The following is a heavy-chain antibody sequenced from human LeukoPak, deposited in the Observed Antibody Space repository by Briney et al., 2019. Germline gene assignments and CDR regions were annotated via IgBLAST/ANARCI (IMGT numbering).Heavy chain of an antibody. V-gene: IGHV4-39*01. CDR3: ARQGSSGYYYLSSFDY. J-gene: IGHJ4*02. Sequence: SETLSPTCTVSGGSISSSSYYWGWIRQPPGKGLEWIGSIYYSGSTYYNPSLKSRVTISVDTSKNQFSLKLSSVTAADTAVYYCARQGSSGYYYLSSFDYWGQGTLVTVSS. D-gene: IGHD3-22*01. CDR1: GGSISSSSYY. CDR2: IYYSGST.